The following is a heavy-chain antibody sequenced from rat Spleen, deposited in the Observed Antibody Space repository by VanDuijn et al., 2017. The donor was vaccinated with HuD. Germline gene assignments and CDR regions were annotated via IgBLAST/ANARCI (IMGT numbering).Heavy chain of an antibody. CDR1: GFTFSDYN. D-gene: IGHD4-5*01. Sequence: EVQLVESGGGLVQPGRSLKLSRAASGFTFSDYNMAWVRQAPTKGLEWVASIHTDGGRTYYSDSVKGRFTFSRDNAENTVYLQMNSLRSEDTATYYCAKEGFGVTFAYWGQGTLVTVSS. CDR3: AKEGFGVTFAY. V-gene: IGHV5-20*01. CDR2: IHTDGGRT. J-gene: IGHJ3*01.